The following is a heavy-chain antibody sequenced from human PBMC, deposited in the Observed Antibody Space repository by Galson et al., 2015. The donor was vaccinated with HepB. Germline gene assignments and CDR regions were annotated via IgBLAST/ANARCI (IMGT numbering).Heavy chain of an antibody. D-gene: IGHD6-19*01. CDR1: GGSMSSYY. J-gene: IGHJ4*02. CDR3: VREVGSGWYTFDY. CDR2: IYYSGNT. V-gene: IGHV4-59*01. Sequence: SETLSLTCTVSGGSMSSYYWSWIRQPPGKGLEWIGYIYYSGNTNYNPSLKSRVTISLDTSKKQFSLKLTSVTAADTAVYYCVREVGSGWYTFDYWGQGTLVTVSS.